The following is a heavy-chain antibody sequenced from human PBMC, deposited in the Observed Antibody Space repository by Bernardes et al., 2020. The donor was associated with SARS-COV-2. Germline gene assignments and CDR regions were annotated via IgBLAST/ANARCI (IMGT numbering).Heavy chain of an antibody. CDR1: GGSISSGGYY. V-gene: IGHV4-31*03. J-gene: IGHJ5*02. CDR2: IYYSGST. CDR3: ARERGGYCSSTSCYGRSPRAGWFDP. D-gene: IGHD2-2*01. Sequence: SETLSLTCTVSGGSISSGGYYWSWIRQHPGKGLEWIGYIYYSGSTYYNPSLKSRVTISVDTSKNQFSLKLSSVTAADTAVYYCARERGGYCSSTSCYGRSPRAGWFDPWGQGTLVTVSS.